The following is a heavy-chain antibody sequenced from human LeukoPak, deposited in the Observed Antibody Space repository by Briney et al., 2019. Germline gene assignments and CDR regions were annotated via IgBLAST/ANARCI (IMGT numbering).Heavy chain of an antibody. CDR2: IYHSGST. CDR1: GYSISSGYY. D-gene: IGHD2-2*01. J-gene: IGHJ4*02. V-gene: IGHV4-38-2*02. Sequence: NPSETLSLTCTVSGYSISSGYYWGWIRQPPGQGLEWIGSIYHSGSTYYNPSLKSRVAISVDTSKNQFSLKPSSVTAADTAVYYCARGIRDIVVLPAANPFDYWGQGTLVTVSS. CDR3: ARGIRDIVVLPAANPFDY.